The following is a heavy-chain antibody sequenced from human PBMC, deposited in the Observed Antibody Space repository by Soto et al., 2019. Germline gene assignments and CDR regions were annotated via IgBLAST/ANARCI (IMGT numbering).Heavy chain of an antibody. CDR3: ASAYYYDSSGYYYFDY. CDR1: GGSISSGGYS. CDR2: IYHSGST. D-gene: IGHD3-22*01. J-gene: IGHJ4*02. V-gene: IGHV4-30-2*01. Sequence: QLQLQESGSGLVKPSQTLSLTCAVSGGSISSGGYSWSWIRQPPGKCLEWIGYIYHSGSTDYNPSLKSRVTISVDRSKNQFSLRLSSVTAADTAVYYCASAYYYDSSGYYYFDYWGQGTLVTVSS.